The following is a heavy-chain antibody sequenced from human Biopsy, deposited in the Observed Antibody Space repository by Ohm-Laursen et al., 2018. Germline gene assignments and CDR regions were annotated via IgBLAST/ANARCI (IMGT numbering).Heavy chain of an antibody. V-gene: IGHV1-69*06. Sequence: SVKVSCKVPGGTFSNYGVDWVRQAPGQGLEWLGGNIPILGTGNYAQKFQDRVTVAADTSTSTATMELRSLRSDDTAVYYCATKLTGYFHHWGQGTLVTVSS. D-gene: IGHD3-9*01. CDR3: ATKLTGYFHH. CDR1: GGTFSNYG. J-gene: IGHJ1*01. CDR2: NIPILGTG.